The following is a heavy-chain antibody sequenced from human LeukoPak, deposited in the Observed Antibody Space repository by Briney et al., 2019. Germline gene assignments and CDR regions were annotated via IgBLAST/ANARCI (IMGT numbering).Heavy chain of an antibody. J-gene: IGHJ4*02. D-gene: IGHD2-2*01. V-gene: IGHV3-53*01. CDR3: AKGESQPKYYFDY. CDR1: GFTVSSNY. CDR2: IYSGGST. Sequence: PGGSLRLSCAASGFTVSSNYMSWVRQAPGKGLEWVSVIYSGGSTYYADSVKGRFTISRDNSKNTLYLQMNSLRAEDTAVYYCAKGESQPKYYFDYWGQGTLVTVSS.